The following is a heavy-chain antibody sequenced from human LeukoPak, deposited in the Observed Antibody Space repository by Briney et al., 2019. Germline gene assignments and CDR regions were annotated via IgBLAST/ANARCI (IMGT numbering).Heavy chain of an antibody. D-gene: IGHD6-19*01. CDR3: ARDMPLYGNPGIAVAGPYYFDY. CDR1: GGTFSSYA. CDR2: IIPIFGTA. J-gene: IGHJ4*02. V-gene: IGHV1-69*05. Sequence: SVKASCKASGGTFSSYAISWVRQAPGQGLEWMGRIIPIFGTANYAQKFQGRVTITTDESTSTAYMELSSLRSEDTAVYYCARDMPLYGNPGIAVAGPYYFDYWAREPWSPSPQ.